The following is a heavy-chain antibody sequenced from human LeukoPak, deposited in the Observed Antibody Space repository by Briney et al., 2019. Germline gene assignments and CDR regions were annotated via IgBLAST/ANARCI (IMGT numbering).Heavy chain of an antibody. J-gene: IGHJ4*02. Sequence: SETLSLTCTVSGGSLSSYYWSWIRRPPGKGLEWIGYIYYSGSTNYNPSLKSRVTISVDTSKNQFSLKLSSVTAADTAVYYCARTHGVPGYYFDYWGQGTLVTVSS. CDR2: IYYSGST. D-gene: IGHD4-17*01. V-gene: IGHV4-59*01. CDR1: GGSLSSYY. CDR3: ARTHGVPGYYFDY.